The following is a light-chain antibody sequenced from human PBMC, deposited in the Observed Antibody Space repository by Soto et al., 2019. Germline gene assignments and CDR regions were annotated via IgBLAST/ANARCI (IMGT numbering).Light chain of an antibody. CDR3: SSYTTSSTYV. Sequence: QSVLTQPASVSGSPGQSITISCTGTSSDVGGYSYISWYQHNPGRAPKLMIYDVSNRPSGVSDRFSGSKSGNTASLTISRLQAEDEVDYYCSSYTTSSTYVFGSGTKVTVL. J-gene: IGLJ1*01. V-gene: IGLV2-14*03. CDR1: SSDVGGYSY. CDR2: DVS.